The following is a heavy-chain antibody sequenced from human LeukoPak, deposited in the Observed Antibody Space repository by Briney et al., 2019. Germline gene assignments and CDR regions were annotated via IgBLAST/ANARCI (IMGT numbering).Heavy chain of an antibody. V-gene: IGHV3-23*01. CDR3: AKWGDYDVLTGYYVSDY. Sequence: GGSLRLSCAASGFTFSNYAMSWVRQAPGKGLEWVSAITGGGSSIYYADSMKSRFTISRDNSKNTLYLQINGLRAEDTAVYYCAKWGDYDVLTGYYVSDYWGQGTLVTVSS. D-gene: IGHD3-9*01. CDR2: ITGGGSSI. CDR1: GFTFSNYA. J-gene: IGHJ4*02.